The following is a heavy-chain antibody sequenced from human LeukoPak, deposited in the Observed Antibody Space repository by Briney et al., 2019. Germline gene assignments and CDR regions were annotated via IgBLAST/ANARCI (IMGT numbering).Heavy chain of an antibody. CDR3: ARLPTDLLAFDY. V-gene: IGHV4-39*01. Sequence: SETLSLTCTVSGGSISSTSYYWGWIRPPLGKGLEWIASIYYSGSTYYNPSLKSRVTISVDTSKNQFSLRLSSVIDADTAVYYCARLPTDLLAFDYWGQGTLVTVSS. CDR2: IYYSGST. D-gene: IGHD2-8*02. J-gene: IGHJ4*02. CDR1: GGSISSTSYY.